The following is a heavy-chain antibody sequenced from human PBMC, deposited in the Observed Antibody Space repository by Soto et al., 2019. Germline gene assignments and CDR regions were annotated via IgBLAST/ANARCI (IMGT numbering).Heavy chain of an antibody. CDR2: VSTSSSYT. CDR1: GFTFSDHY. V-gene: IGHV3-11*05. Sequence: QVQLVESGGGLVKPGGSLRLSCVASGFTFSDHYMTWIRQAPGKGLEWLSYVSTSSSYTNDADSVKGRFTISRDNAMNSLYLEMNSLRAEDTAVYYCARLRLTGYFDYGGQGTLVTVSS. CDR3: ARLRLTGYFDY. J-gene: IGHJ4*02.